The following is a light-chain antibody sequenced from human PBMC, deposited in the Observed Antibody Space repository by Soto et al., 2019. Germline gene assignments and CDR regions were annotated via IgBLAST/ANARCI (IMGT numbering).Light chain of an antibody. J-gene: IGKJ1*01. V-gene: IGKV4-1*01. CDR2: WAS. CDR1: QSVLYSSNNKNY. CDR3: QQYYSTRRT. Sequence: DIVMPQSPDSLAVSLGERATINCKSSQSVLYSSNNKNYLAWYQQKPGQPPKLLIYWASTRESGVPDRFSGSGSGTDFTLTISRLQAEDVAVYYCQQYYSTRRTFGQGTKVEIK.